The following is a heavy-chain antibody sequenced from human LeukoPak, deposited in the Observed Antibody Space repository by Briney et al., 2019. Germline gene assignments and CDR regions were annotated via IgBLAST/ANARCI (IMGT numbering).Heavy chain of an antibody. Sequence: HPGGSLIRSCVASGFSFTSYWMSWVRQAPGKGLEFVANINQDGGTKNYVDSVKGRFTISRDNAENSLYLQMSSLRAEDTALYYCARDPGWSSFDIWGQGIMVTVSS. CDR3: ARDPGWSSFDI. CDR1: GFSFTSYW. CDR2: INQDGGTK. D-gene: IGHD2-15*01. V-gene: IGHV3-7*01. J-gene: IGHJ3*02.